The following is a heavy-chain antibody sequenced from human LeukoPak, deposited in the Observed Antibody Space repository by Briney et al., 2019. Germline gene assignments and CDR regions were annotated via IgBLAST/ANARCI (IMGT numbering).Heavy chain of an antibody. CDR2: ISGSGGST. CDR1: GFTFSSYA. CDR3: AKPNGGLQWLATAGFDY. J-gene: IGHJ4*02. D-gene: IGHD6-19*01. V-gene: IGHV3-23*01. Sequence: GESLKISCAASGFTFSSYAMSWVRQAPGKGLEWVSAISGSGGSTYYADSVKGRFTISRDNSKNTLYLQMNSLRAEDTAVYYCAKPNGGLQWLATAGFDYWGQGTLVTVSS.